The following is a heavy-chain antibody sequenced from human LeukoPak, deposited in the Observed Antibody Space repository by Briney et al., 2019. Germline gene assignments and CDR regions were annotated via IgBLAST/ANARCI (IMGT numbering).Heavy chain of an antibody. J-gene: IGHJ4*02. D-gene: IGHD4-17*01. CDR1: GGSISNYY. V-gene: IGHV4-59*01. CDR2: IYYSGST. Sequence: SETLSLTCTVSGGSISNYYWSWIRQPPGKGLEWIGFIYYSGSTTYNPSLKSRVTISVHTSKNQFSLKLNSMTAADTAFYYCARVDYGDLGYFDYWGQGTLVTVSS. CDR3: ARVDYGDLGYFDY.